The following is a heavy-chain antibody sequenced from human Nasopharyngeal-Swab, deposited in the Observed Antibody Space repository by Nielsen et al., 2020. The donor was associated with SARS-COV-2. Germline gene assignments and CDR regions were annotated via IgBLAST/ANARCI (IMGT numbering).Heavy chain of an antibody. Sequence: SVKVSCKASGGTFSSYAISWVRQAPGQGLEWMGGIIPIFGTANYAQKFQGRVTITAGKSTSTAYMELSSLRSEDTAVYYCARSPVDYDYVWGSYRYRTFDYWGQGTLVTVSS. CDR3: ARSPVDYDYVWGSYRYRTFDY. CDR2: IIPIFGTA. D-gene: IGHD3-16*02. V-gene: IGHV1-69*06. CDR1: GGTFSSYA. J-gene: IGHJ4*02.